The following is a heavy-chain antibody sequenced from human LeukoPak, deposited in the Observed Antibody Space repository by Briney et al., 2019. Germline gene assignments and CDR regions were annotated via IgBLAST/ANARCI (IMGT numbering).Heavy chain of an antibody. V-gene: IGHV3-23*01. CDR1: RFSFSNYA. CDR3: AKDLGRDGDEIFDY. CDR2: ISADGRST. J-gene: IGHJ4*02. Sequence: GGSLRLSCAPSRFSFSNYAMTWVRQAPGRGLEWVSTISADGRSTHYADSVRGRLTISRDNSKNVLYLQMNSLRAEDTALYYCAKDLGRDGDEIFDYWGQGTLVTVSS. D-gene: IGHD3-16*01.